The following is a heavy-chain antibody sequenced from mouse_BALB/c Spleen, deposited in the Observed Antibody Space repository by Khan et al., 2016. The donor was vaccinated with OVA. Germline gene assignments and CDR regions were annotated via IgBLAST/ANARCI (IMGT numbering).Heavy chain of an antibody. J-gene: IGHJ2*01. V-gene: IGHV1-20*02. CDR1: GYSFTGYF. CDR2: INPHIGET. Sequence: VQLQQSGPELVKPGASVKISCKASGYSFTGYFMNWVMQSHGKSLEWIGRINPHIGETFYNPKFKGKATLTADESSSKAHMEIRSLAAEDSAVYYCARIYGSDFDYWCQGTTLTVSS. CDR3: ARIYGSDFDY. D-gene: IGHD1-1*01.